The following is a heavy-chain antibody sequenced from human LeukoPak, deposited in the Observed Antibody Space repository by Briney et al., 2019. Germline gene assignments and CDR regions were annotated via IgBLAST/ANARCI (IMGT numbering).Heavy chain of an antibody. CDR2: ISSSGSTI. Sequence: GGSLRLSCAASGFTFSDYYMSWIRQAPGKGLEWVSYISSSGSTIYYADSVKGRFTISRDNAKNSLYLLMNSLRAEDTAVYYCAREWGGCSSTSCSSYYWGQGTLVTVSS. V-gene: IGHV3-11*01. J-gene: IGHJ4*02. CDR1: GFTFSDYY. CDR3: AREWGGCSSTSCSSYY. D-gene: IGHD2-2*01.